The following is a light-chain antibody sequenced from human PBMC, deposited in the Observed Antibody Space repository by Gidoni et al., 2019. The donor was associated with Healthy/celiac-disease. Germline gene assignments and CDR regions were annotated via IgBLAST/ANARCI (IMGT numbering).Light chain of an antibody. CDR1: QSVSSY. J-gene: IGKJ5*01. V-gene: IGKV3-11*01. CDR2: DAY. Sequence: ELVLTQSPATLSLSPGERATLSCRASQSVSSYLAWYKQKPGQAPRLLIYDAYNRATGIPSRFSGSGSVTDFTLTISSLEPEDFAVYYCQQRSNWQITFGQGTRLEIK. CDR3: QQRSNWQIT.